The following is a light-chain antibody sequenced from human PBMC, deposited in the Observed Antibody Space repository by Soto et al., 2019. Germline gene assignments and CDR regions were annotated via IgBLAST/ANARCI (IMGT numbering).Light chain of an antibody. J-gene: IGLJ1*01. CDR1: SSDVGSYNL. V-gene: IGLV2-23*02. Sequence: QSVLTQPASVSGSPGQSITISCTGTSSDVGSYNLVSWYQQHPGKAPKLMIYEVSKRPSGVSNRFSGSKSGNTASLTISGLQAEDEADYSCCSYAGSSTNVFGTGTKLTVL. CDR2: EVS. CDR3: CSYAGSSTNV.